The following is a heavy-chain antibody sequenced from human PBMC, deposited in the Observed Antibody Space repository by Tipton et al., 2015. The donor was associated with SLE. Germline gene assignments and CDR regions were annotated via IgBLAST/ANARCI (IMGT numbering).Heavy chain of an antibody. V-gene: IGHV3-11*06. CDR3: ARDPGYSYGLGNAFDI. Sequence: SLRLSCAASGFTFSDYYMSWIRQAPGKGLEWVSCISSSSSYTNYADSVKGRFTISRDNAKNSLYLQMNSLRAEDTAVYYCARDPGYSYGLGNAFDIWGQGTMVTVSS. J-gene: IGHJ3*02. D-gene: IGHD5-18*01. CDR1: GFTFSDYY. CDR2: ISSSSSYT.